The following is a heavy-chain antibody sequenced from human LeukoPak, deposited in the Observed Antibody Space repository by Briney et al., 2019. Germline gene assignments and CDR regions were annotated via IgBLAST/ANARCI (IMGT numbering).Heavy chain of an antibody. D-gene: IGHD3-22*01. CDR1: GYTFTSYD. CDR3: ALLYYYDSSGYYYGGWFDP. V-gene: IGHV1-8*01. Sequence: ASVKVSCKASGYTFTSYDINWVRQATAQGLDWMGRMNPNCGNTGYVQKFQGRVTMTRNTSISTAYMELSSLRSEDTGVYYCALLYYYDSSGYYYGGWFDPWGQGTLVTVSS. CDR2: MNPNCGNT. J-gene: IGHJ5*02.